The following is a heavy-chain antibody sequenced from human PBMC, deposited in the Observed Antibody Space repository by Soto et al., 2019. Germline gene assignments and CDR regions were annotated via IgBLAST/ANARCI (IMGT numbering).Heavy chain of an antibody. Sequence: VPLVESGGGVVQPGRSLRLSCAASGFTFSSYGMHWVRQAPGKGLEWVAVISYDGSNKYYADSVKGRFTISRDNSKNTLYLQMNSLRAEDTAVYYCAKAHTGTTYPIDYWGQGTLVTVSS. CDR1: GFTFSSYG. J-gene: IGHJ4*02. V-gene: IGHV3-30*18. D-gene: IGHD1-7*01. CDR2: ISYDGSNK. CDR3: AKAHTGTTYPIDY.